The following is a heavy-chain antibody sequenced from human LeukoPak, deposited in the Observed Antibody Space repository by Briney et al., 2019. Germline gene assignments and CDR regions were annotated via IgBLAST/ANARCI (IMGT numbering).Heavy chain of an antibody. J-gene: IGHJ4*02. D-gene: IGHD3-10*01. CDR1: GGSFSGYY. V-gene: IGHV4-34*01. CDR3: ARGLLMVRGVIIKYYFDY. CDR2: INHSGST. Sequence: SETLSLTCAVYGGSFSGYYWSWIRQPPGKGLEWIGEINHSGSTNYNPSLKSRVTISVDTSKNQFSLKRSSVTAADTAVYYCARGLLMVRGVIIKYYFDYWGQGTLVTVSS.